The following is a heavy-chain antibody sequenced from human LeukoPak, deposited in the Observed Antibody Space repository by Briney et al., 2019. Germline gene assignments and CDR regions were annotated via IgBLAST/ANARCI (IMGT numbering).Heavy chain of an antibody. Sequence: SETLSLTCTASGGSISSSSYYWSWIRQPAGKGLEWIGRIYTSGSTNYNPSLKSRVTMSVDTSKNQFSLKLSSVTAADTAVYYCARERHDILTGYYSAFYFDYWGQGTLVTVSS. J-gene: IGHJ4*02. V-gene: IGHV4-61*02. CDR1: GGSISSSSYY. CDR2: IYTSGST. D-gene: IGHD3-9*01. CDR3: ARERHDILTGYYSAFYFDY.